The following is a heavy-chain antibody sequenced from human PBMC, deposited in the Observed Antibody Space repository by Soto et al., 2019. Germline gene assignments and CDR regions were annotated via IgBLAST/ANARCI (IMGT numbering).Heavy chain of an antibody. CDR3: AKAMATLSDFDS. D-gene: IGHD5-12*01. CDR1: GFTFGNYA. Sequence: EVQLLESGGGLVQPGGSLRLSCAASGFTFGNYAVGWVRQAPGKGLDCVSVISGSGTTTYYADSVKGRFTISRDNSENTLYLQMNSLRAEDTAVYYGAKAMATLSDFDSWGQGTLVTVSS. V-gene: IGHV3-23*01. J-gene: IGHJ4*02. CDR2: ISGSGTTT.